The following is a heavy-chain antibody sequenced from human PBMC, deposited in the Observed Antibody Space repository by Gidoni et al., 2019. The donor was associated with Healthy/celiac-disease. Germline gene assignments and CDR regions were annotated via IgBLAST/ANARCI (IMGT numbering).Heavy chain of an antibody. V-gene: IGHV4-31*03. J-gene: IGHJ5*02. CDR2: IYYSGST. CDR3: ARAEEGYCTNGVCYWFDP. CDR1: GGSSCSGAYY. Sequence: QVQLQESGPGLVKPSQTLSLTCTVSGGSSCSGAYYWSWIRQHPGKGLEWIGYIYYSGSTYYNPSLKSRVTISVDTSKNQFSLKLSSVTAADTAVYYCARAEEGYCTNGVCYWFDPWGQGTLVTVSS. D-gene: IGHD2-8*01.